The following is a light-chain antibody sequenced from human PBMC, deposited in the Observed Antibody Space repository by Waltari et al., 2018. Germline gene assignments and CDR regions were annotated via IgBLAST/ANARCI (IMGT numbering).Light chain of an antibody. Sequence: QVVLTQSPSASASLGASVKLTCTLSSGHSSYAIAWHKQQPEKGPRYLMTVNSDGSHNKGDGIPERFSGSSSGAERYLTISGLQSEDEADYYCQTWGTGPRVFGGGTKLTVL. CDR1: SGHSSYA. V-gene: IGLV4-69*01. CDR3: QTWGTGPRV. J-gene: IGLJ2*01. CDR2: VNSDGSH.